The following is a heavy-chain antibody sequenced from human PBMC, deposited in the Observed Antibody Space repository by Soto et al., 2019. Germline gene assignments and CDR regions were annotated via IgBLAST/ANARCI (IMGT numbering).Heavy chain of an antibody. Sequence: PGGSLRLSCAASGFTFSSYGMHWVRQAPGKGLEWVAVIWYDGSNKYYADSVKGRFTISRDNSKNTLYLQMNSLRAEDTAVYYCARVLGPYVNAFDIWGQGTMVTVS. CDR2: IWYDGSNK. CDR1: GFTFSSYG. V-gene: IGHV3-33*01. D-gene: IGHD3-16*01. CDR3: ARVLGPYVNAFDI. J-gene: IGHJ3*02.